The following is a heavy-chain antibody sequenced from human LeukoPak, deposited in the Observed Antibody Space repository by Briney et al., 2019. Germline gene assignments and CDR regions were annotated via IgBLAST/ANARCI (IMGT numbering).Heavy chain of an antibody. D-gene: IGHD4-17*01. CDR1: GFTFSSYA. Sequence: GGSLRLSCAASGFTFSSYAMSWVRQAPGKGLEWVSAISGSGGSTYYADSVKGRFTISRDNSKNTLYLQMNSLRAKDTAVYYCAKAGGGPTYTVTTNYWGQGTLVTVSS. CDR3: AKAGGGPTYTVTTNY. V-gene: IGHV3-23*01. CDR2: ISGSGGST. J-gene: IGHJ4*02.